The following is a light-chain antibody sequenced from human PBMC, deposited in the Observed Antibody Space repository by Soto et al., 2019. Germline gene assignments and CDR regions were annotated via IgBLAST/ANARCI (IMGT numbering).Light chain of an antibody. Sequence: QSVLTQSPSASASLGASVKLTCTLSSGHSSYAIAWHQQQPEKGSRYLMKINSDGSHSKGDGIPDRFSGSSSGAERYLTISSLQSEDEADYYCQTWGTGIRVFGGGTKLTVL. CDR2: INSDGSH. CDR1: SGHSSYA. J-gene: IGLJ2*01. CDR3: QTWGTGIRV. V-gene: IGLV4-69*01.